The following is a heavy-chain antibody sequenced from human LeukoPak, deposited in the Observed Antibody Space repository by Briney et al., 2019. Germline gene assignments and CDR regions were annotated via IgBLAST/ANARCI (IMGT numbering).Heavy chain of an antibody. CDR1: GYTFTGYC. CDR3: AHMAGGYYYYGMDV. Sequence: ASVKVSCKASGYTFTGYCMHWVRQAPGQGLEWMGWVNPNSGGTNYAQKFQGRVTMTRDTSISTAYMELSRLRSGDTAVYYCAHMAGGYYYYGMDVWGQGTTVTVSS. V-gene: IGHV1-2*02. CDR2: VNPNSGGT. D-gene: IGHD6-19*01. J-gene: IGHJ6*02.